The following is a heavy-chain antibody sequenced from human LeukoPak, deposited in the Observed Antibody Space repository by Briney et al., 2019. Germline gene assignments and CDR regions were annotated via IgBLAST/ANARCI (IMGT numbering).Heavy chain of an antibody. J-gene: IGHJ4*02. Sequence: TGGSLRLSCAASGFTFSSYEMNWVRQAPGKGLEWVSYISSSGSIIYYADSVKGRFTISRDNDKNSLYLQMNSPRAEDTAMYYCARVQRTYYFDYWGQGTLVTVSS. CDR2: ISSSGSII. CDR1: GFTFSSYE. V-gene: IGHV3-48*03. CDR3: ARVQRTYYFDY.